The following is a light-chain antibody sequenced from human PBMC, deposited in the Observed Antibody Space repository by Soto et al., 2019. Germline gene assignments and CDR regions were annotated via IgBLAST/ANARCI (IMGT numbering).Light chain of an antibody. V-gene: IGLV2-23*02. CDR1: SSDVGVSKL. CDR3: CSYATRRWL. CDR2: EVS. Sequence: QSVLTQPASVSGSPGQSITISCTGSSSDVGVSKLVSWYQQHPGKAPKLIIYEVSQLPSGVSNRFPGSKSGNTASLTISGRQADDGGDYYCCSYATRRWLFGAGTKLTVL. J-gene: IGLJ3*02.